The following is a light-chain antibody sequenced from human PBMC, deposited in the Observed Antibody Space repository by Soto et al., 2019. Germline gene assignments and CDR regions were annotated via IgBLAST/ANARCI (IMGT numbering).Light chain of an antibody. CDR2: DAS. Sequence: NQLPQSPSTLSPSIADRFLITSRPSQNVRNSLAWYQQRPGKAPNLLIYDASTLQLGVPPRFSGGGSGTEFTLTISSFQPDDCATNHWQHYTGNSIDTFCQGRRLDIK. CDR1: QNVRNS. CDR3: QHYTGNSIDT. J-gene: IGKJ5*01. V-gene: IGKV1-5*01.